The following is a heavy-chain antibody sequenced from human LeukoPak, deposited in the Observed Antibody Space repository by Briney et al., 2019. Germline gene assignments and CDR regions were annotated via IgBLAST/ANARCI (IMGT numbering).Heavy chain of an antibody. Sequence: GGSLRLSCAASGFTFSSYAMSWVRQAPGKGLEWVSAISGSGGSTYYADSVKGRFTISRDNSKNTLYLQMNSLRAEDTAVYYCAKAGDDFWSGYYDTMYYFDYWGQGTLVTVSS. CDR2: ISGSGGST. CDR1: GFTFSSYA. CDR3: AKAGDDFWSGYYDTMYYFDY. J-gene: IGHJ4*02. V-gene: IGHV3-23*01. D-gene: IGHD3-3*01.